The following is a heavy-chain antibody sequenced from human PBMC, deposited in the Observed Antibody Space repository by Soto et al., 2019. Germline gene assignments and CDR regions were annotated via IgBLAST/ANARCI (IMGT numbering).Heavy chain of an antibody. CDR1: GYTFTSYY. V-gene: IGHV1-46*01. J-gene: IGHJ3*02. D-gene: IGHD3-10*01. CDR2: INPSGGST. Sequence: ASVKVSCKASGYTFTSYYMHWVRQAPGQGLEWMGIINPSGGSTSYAQKFQGRVTMTRDTSTSTVYMELSSLRSEDTAVYYCARALRRRITMLRGVIMGAPDAFDIWGQGTLVTVS. CDR3: ARALRRRITMLRGVIMGAPDAFDI.